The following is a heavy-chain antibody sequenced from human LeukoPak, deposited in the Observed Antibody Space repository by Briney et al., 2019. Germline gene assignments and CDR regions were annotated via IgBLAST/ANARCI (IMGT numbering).Heavy chain of an antibody. V-gene: IGHV3-23*01. CDR3: AKPHDYDLTPHDY. CDR2: ISGSGGST. D-gene: IGHD4-17*01. J-gene: IGHJ4*02. CDR1: VFTFSSYA. Sequence: RGGSLRLSCAASVFTFSSYAMSWVRQAPGKGLEWVSAISGSGGSTYYAVSVKGRFTISRDNSKNTLYLQMNSLRAEDTAVYYCAKPHDYDLTPHDYWGQGTLVTVSS.